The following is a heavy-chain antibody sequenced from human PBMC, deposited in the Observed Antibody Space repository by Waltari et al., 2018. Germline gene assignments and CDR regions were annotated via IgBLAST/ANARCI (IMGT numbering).Heavy chain of an antibody. CDR1: GGSISSSSYH. CDR2: IYYSGST. D-gene: IGHD3-22*01. J-gene: IGHJ4*02. Sequence: LQLQESGPGLVQPSETLSTTRPVSGGSISSSSYHWGRIRQPQGTGLEWIGSIYYSGSTYYNPALKSRVTISVDTSKNQFSLKLSSVTAADTAVYYCASTVYYDSSGWTYYFDYWGQGTLVTVSS. V-gene: IGHV4-39*01. CDR3: ASTVYYDSSGWTYYFDY.